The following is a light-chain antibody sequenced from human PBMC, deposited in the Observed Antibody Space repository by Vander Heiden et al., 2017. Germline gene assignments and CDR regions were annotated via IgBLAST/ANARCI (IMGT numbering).Light chain of an antibody. Sequence: EIVLTQSPGTLSLSPGERATLSCRASQSVSSSYLAWYQQKSGQAPRLLIYGASSRATGIPDRFSGSGYGTDFTLTISRLDPEDFAVYYCQQYGCSLFFTFGHRTKVDIK. CDR3: QQYGCSLFFT. V-gene: IGKV3-20*01. J-gene: IGKJ3*01. CDR1: QSVSSSY. CDR2: GAS.